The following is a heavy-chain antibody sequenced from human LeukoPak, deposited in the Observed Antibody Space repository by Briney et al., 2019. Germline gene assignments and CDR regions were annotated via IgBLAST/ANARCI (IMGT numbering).Heavy chain of an antibody. J-gene: IGHJ5*02. D-gene: IGHD5-12*01. CDR3: ARVGFSGYESWFDP. CDR1: GFTFDDYG. CDR2: INWNGGST. Sequence: RAAGSLRLSCAASGFTFDDYGMNWVRQAPGKGLHWVSGINWNGGSTGYADSVKGRFTISRDNAKNSLYLQMKSLRAEDTALYHCARVGFSGYESWFDPWGQGTLVTVSS. V-gene: IGHV3-20*01.